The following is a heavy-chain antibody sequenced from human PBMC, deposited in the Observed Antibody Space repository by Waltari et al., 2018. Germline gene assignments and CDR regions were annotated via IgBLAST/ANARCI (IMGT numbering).Heavy chain of an antibody. Sequence: QVQLVQSGAELKKPGASVRVSCKASGYTFISNAINWVRQAPGQGLGWMGWISAYDGSTEYAQIFQDRISMSTDTSTRTAYMELRSLTPDDSAVYYCSRLAHHGVSGGDFWGQGTLITVSS. CDR3: SRLAHHGVSGGDF. CDR1: GYTFISNA. J-gene: IGHJ4*02. V-gene: IGHV1-18*04. D-gene: IGHD3-10*01. CDR2: ISAYDGST.